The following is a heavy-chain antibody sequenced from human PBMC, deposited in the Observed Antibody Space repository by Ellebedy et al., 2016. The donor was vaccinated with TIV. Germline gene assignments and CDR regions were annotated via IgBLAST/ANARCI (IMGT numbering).Heavy chain of an antibody. CDR3: ARDILTGYFFDL. V-gene: IGHV1-69*04. CDR2: IVPILDLA. J-gene: IGHJ4*02. D-gene: IGHD3-9*01. Sequence: ASVKVSCKASGGTFSNYAFSWVRQAPGQGLEWMGRIVPILDLADYAQKFQGRVAITADKSKSTASMELSSLRSEYTAVYYCARDILTGYFFDLWGQGTLVTVSS. CDR1: GGTFSNYA.